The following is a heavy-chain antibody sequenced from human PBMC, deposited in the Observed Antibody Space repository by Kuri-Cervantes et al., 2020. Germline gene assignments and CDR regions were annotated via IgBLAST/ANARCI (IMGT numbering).Heavy chain of an antibody. CDR3: ARDRKTTYYDFWSGYSTFRYYYGMDV. V-gene: IGHV3-53*05. CDR1: GFTVSSNY. J-gene: IGHJ6*02. CDR2: IYSGGST. D-gene: IGHD3-3*01. Sequence: GESLKISCAASGFTVSSNYMSWVRQAPGKGLEWVSVIYSGGSTYYADSVKGRFTISRDNSKNTPYLQMNSLRAEDTAVYYCARDRKTTYYDFWSGYSTFRYYYGMDVWGQGTTVTVSS.